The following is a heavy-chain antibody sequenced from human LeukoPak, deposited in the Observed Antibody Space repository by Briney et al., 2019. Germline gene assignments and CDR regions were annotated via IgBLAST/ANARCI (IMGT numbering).Heavy chain of an antibody. V-gene: IGHV3-66*01. D-gene: IGHD5-18*01. CDR1: GFTVSSKY. CDR2: IYGGGGT. CDR3: ARDGEYSYGYGFDY. Sequence: GGSLRLSCAASGFTVSSKYMSWVRQAPGKGLEWVSVIYGGGGTYYADSVKGRFTISRDNPKNTLYLQMNSLRDEDTAVYYCARDGEYSYGYGFDYWGQGTLVTVSS. J-gene: IGHJ4*02.